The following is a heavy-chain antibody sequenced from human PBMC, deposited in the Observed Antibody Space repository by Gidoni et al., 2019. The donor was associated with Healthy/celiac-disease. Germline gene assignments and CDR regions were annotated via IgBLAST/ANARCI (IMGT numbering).Heavy chain of an antibody. J-gene: IGHJ3*02. CDR1: GGSISSYY. D-gene: IGHD3-10*01. CDR3: ARDPGGHDAFDI. CDR2: IYYSGST. Sequence: QVQLQESGPGLVKPSETLSLTCTVSGGSISSYYWSWIRQPPGKGLEWIGYIYYSGSTNYNPSLKSRVTISVDTSKNQFSLKLSSVTAADTAVYYCARDPGGHDAFDIWGQGTMVTVSS. V-gene: IGHV4-59*01.